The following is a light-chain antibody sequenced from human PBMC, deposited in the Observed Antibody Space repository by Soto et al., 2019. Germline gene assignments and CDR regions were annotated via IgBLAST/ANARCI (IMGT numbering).Light chain of an antibody. CDR2: LNSDGSH. CDR3: QTWGTGIQV. J-gene: IGLJ3*02. CDR1: SGHNNYA. V-gene: IGLV4-69*01. Sequence: QSVLTQSPSASASLGASVKLTCTLSSGHNNYAIAWHQQQPEKGPRYLMKLNSDGSHSKGDGIPDRFSGSRSGAERYLTSSNLQSEDEADYYCQTWGTGIQVFGGGTKLTVL.